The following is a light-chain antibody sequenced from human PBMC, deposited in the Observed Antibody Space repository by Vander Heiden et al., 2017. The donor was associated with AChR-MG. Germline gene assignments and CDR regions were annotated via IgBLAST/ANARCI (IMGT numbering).Light chain of an antibody. J-gene: IGLJ3*02. Sequence: QSALSPPAAVSRSPGQSITISCTGTSRDVGGYNYVSCYQQHPGKAPKLMIYDVSKRPSGVSNRFSGSKSGNTASLTISGLQAEDEADYYCSSYTSSSTLWVFGGGTKLTGL. V-gene: IGLV2-14*01. CDR1: SRDVGGYNY. CDR3: SSYTSSSTLWV. CDR2: DVS.